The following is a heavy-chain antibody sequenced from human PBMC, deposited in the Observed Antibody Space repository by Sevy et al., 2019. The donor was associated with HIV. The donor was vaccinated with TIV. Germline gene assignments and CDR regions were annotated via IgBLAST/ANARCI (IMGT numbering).Heavy chain of an antibody. Sequence: GGSLRLSCAASGFTFSSYSMNWVRQAPGKGLEWVSYISSSCSTIYYADSVKGRFTISRDNAKNSLYLQMNSLRDEDTAVYYCARDRGIVGAPERSRYYFDYWGQGTLVTVSS. CDR2: ISSSCSTI. V-gene: IGHV3-48*02. CDR1: GFTFSSYS. J-gene: IGHJ4*02. CDR3: ARDRGIVGAPERSRYYFDY. D-gene: IGHD1-26*01.